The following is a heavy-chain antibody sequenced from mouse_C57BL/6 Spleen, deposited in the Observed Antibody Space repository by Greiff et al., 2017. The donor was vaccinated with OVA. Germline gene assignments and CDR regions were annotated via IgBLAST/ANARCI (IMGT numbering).Heavy chain of an antibody. Sequence: VQLQQPGAELVKPGASVKLSCKASGCTFTSYWMHWVKQRPGQGLEWIGMIHPNSGSTNYNEKFKSKATLTVDKSSSTAYMQLSSLTSEDSAVYYCARRVGSSLLHWYFDVWGTGTTVTVSS. J-gene: IGHJ1*03. V-gene: IGHV1-64*01. D-gene: IGHD1-1*01. CDR1: GCTFTSYW. CDR3: ARRVGSSLLHWYFDV. CDR2: IHPNSGST.